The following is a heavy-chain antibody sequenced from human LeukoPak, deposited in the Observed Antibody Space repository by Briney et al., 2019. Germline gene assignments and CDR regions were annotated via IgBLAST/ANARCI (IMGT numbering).Heavy chain of an antibody. V-gene: IGHV4-4*07. Sequence: SETLSLTCTVSGGSISSYYWSWIRQPAGKGLEWIGRIYTSGSTNYNPSLKSRVTMSVDTSKNQFSLMLNSVTAADTAVYYCAREDYGDYGGSDWFDPWGQGTLVTVSS. D-gene: IGHD4-17*01. J-gene: IGHJ5*02. CDR3: AREDYGDYGGSDWFDP. CDR1: GGSISSYY. CDR2: IYTSGST.